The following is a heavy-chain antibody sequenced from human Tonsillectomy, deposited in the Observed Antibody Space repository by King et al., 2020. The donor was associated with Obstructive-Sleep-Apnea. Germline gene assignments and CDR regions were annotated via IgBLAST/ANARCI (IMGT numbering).Heavy chain of an antibody. Sequence: VQLQESGPGLVKPSETLSLTCTVSGGSISNYYWSWIRQPPGKGLEWIGYMYYSGNTNFNPSLKSRVTISADTSKIQFSLRLSSVTAAETAVYYCGRHRGVEDYGGYGDYFDYWGQGTLVTVSS. J-gene: IGHJ4*02. CDR1: GGSISNYY. V-gene: IGHV4-59*08. D-gene: IGHD5-12*01. CDR3: GRHRGVEDYGGYGDYFDY. CDR2: MYYSGNT.